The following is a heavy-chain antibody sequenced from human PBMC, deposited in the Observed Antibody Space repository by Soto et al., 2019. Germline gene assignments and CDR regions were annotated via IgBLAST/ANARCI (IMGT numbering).Heavy chain of an antibody. V-gene: IGHV4-61*01. D-gene: IGHD1-1*01. CDR1: GGSVSSGSYY. Sequence: SETLSLTCTVSGGSVSSGSYYWSWIRQPPGKGLEWIGYIYYSGSTNYNPSLKSRVTISVDTSKNQFSLKLSSVTAADTAGYYCARATGTLRSRNCDYWGQGSLVTVSS. CDR2: IYYSGST. CDR3: ARATGTLRSRNCDY. J-gene: IGHJ4*02.